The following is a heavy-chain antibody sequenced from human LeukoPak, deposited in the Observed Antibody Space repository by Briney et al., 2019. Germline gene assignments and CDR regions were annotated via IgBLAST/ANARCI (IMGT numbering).Heavy chain of an antibody. CDR3: ARLRDGSIDY. CDR2: IDPSDSYT. Sequence: HGESLKISCKGSGYNFTSYWISRVRQMPGKGLEWMGRIDPSDSYTNYSPSFQGHVTISADKSISTAYLQWSSLKASDTAMYYCARLRDGSIDYWGQGTLVTVSS. CDR1: GYNFTSYW. J-gene: IGHJ4*02. V-gene: IGHV5-10-1*01.